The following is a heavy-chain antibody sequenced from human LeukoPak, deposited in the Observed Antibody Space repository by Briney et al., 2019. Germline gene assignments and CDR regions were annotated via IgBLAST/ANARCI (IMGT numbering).Heavy chain of an antibody. CDR3: ARGLRGSTSCYLDY. CDR2: VNHSGST. J-gene: IGHJ4*02. V-gene: IGHV4-34*01. Sequence: SETLSLTCAVYGGSFSGYYWSWIRQPPGKGLGWVGEVNHSGSTNYNPSLKSRVTISVDTSKNQFSLKLSSVTAADTAVYYCARGLRGSTSCYLDYWGQGTLVTVSS. D-gene: IGHD2-2*01. CDR1: GGSFSGYY.